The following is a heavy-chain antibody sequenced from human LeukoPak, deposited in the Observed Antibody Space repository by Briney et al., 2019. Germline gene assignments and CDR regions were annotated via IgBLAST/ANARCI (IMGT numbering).Heavy chain of an antibody. CDR1: GGSMSSYY. J-gene: IGHJ5*02. CDR3: ARGIMMVGP. CDR2: IYYSGRT. D-gene: IGHD3-16*01. Sequence: PSETLSLTCTVSGGSMSSYYWSWIRQPPGKGLEWIGYIYYSGRTKYNPSLKSRVTISVDTSKNQFSLKLSSVTAADTAVYYCARGIMMVGPWGQGTLDTVSS. V-gene: IGHV4-59*01.